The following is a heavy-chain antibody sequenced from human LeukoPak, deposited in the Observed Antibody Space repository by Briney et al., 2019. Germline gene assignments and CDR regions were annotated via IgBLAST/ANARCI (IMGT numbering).Heavy chain of an antibody. Sequence: SVKVSCKASGGTFISYAISWVRQAPGQGLEWMGGIIPIFGTANYAQKFQGRVTITTDESTSTAYMELSSLRSEDTAVYYCARDGDSSGAFDIWGQGTMVTVSS. CDR2: IIPIFGTA. CDR1: GGTFISYA. CDR3: ARDGDSSGAFDI. V-gene: IGHV1-69*05. J-gene: IGHJ3*02.